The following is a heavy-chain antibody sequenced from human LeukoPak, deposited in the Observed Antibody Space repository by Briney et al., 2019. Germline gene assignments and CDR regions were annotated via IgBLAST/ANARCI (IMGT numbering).Heavy chain of an antibody. CDR3: ARDVLSCSSTSCWTFDP. CDR2: IIPIFGTA. D-gene: IGHD2-2*01. Sequence: GASVKVSCKASGYTFTSYYMHWVRQAPGQGLEWMGGIIPIFGTANYAQKFQGRVTITADESTSTAYMELSSLRSEDTAVYYCARDVLSCSSTSCWTFDPWGQGTLVTVSS. V-gene: IGHV1-69*13. CDR1: GYTFTSYY. J-gene: IGHJ5*02.